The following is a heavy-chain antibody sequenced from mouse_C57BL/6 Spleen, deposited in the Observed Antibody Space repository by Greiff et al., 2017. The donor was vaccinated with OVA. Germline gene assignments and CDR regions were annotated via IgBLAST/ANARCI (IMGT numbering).Heavy chain of an antibody. CDR1: GYTFTSYW. Sequence: QVQLQQPGAELVKPGASVKMSCKASGYTFTSYWITWVKQRPGQGLEWIGDIYPGSGSTNYNEKFKSKATLTVDTSSSTAYMQLSSLTSEDSAVYYGARTEGYDGYLAYWGQGTTLTVSS. D-gene: IGHD2-3*01. CDR3: ARTEGYDGYLAY. V-gene: IGHV1-55*01. CDR2: IYPGSGST. J-gene: IGHJ2*01.